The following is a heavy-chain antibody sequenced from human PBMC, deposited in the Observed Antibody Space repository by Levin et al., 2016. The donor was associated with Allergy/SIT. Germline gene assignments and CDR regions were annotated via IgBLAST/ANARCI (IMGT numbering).Heavy chain of an antibody. D-gene: IGHD3-10*01. CDR3: ARHSQYYYGSGSYYYYGMDV. Sequence: GESLKISCAASGFTFSSYSMNWVRQAPGKGLEWVSSISSSSSYIYYADSVKGRFTISRDNAKNSLYLQMNSLRAEDTAVYYCARHSQYYYGSGSYYYYGMDVWGQGTTVTVSS. CDR1: GFTFSSYS. CDR2: ISSSSSYI. J-gene: IGHJ6*02. V-gene: IGHV3-21*04.